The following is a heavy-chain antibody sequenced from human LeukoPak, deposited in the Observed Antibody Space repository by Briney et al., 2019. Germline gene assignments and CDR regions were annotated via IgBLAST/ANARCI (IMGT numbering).Heavy chain of an antibody. Sequence: GRSLRLSCAASGFTFSSYDMHWVRQAPGKGLEWVAVISYDGSNKYYADSVKGRFTISRDNSKNTLYLQMNSLRAEDTAVYYCAKGPYSSGWYYFDYWGQGTLVTVSS. V-gene: IGHV3-30*18. D-gene: IGHD6-19*01. CDR1: GFTFSSYD. CDR3: AKGPYSSGWYYFDY. CDR2: ISYDGSNK. J-gene: IGHJ4*02.